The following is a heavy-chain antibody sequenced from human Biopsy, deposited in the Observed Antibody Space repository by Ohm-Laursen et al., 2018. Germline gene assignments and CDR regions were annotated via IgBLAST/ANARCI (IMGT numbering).Heavy chain of an antibody. J-gene: IGHJ2*01. D-gene: IGHD6-19*01. V-gene: IGHV3-33*04. CDR1: GFSFGHYA. Sequence: SLRLSCTASGFSFGHYAMHWVRQAPGKGLEWISLIWYDGTNEDYADSVKGRFTISRDNSKNTLYLQINTLTLEDTAFYYCARGLSSGWYGYFDVWGRGTLVTVSS. CDR3: ARGLSSGWYGYFDV. CDR2: IWYDGTNE.